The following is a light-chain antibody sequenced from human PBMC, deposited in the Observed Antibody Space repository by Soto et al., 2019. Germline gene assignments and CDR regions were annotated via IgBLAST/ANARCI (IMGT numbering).Light chain of an antibody. CDR3: QQANSFTIT. V-gene: IGKV1-12*01. CDR1: QSISNW. CDR2: AAS. J-gene: IGKJ5*01. Sequence: DIPMTQSPSTPPASVGARVTITCRASQSISNWLAWYQKKPGTDPKLLIYAASSLQSGVPSRFSGSGSGTDFNLTISRLQTEDFATYYCQQANSFTITCGQGTRREIK.